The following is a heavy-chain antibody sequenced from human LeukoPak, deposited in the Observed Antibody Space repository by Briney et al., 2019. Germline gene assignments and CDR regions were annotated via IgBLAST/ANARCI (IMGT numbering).Heavy chain of an antibody. D-gene: IGHD3-22*01. CDR3: AKAATYYYDSSNDY. Sequence: GGSLRLSCAASGFTFSSYAMGWVRQAPGKGLEWVSAISGSGGSTYYADSVKGRSTISRDNSKNTLYLQMNSLRAEDTAVYYCAKAATYYYDSSNDYWGQGTLVTVSS. J-gene: IGHJ4*02. V-gene: IGHV3-23*01. CDR2: ISGSGGST. CDR1: GFTFSSYA.